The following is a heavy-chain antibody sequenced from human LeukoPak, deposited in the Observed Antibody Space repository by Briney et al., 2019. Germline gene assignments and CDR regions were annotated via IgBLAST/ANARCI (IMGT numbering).Heavy chain of an antibody. CDR2: IYYSGST. CDR1: GGSISSYY. CDR3: ARLSQAGVFDY. Sequence: SETLSLTCTVSGGSISSYYWSWIRQPPGKGLEWIGYIYYSGSTNYNPSLKSRVTISVDTSKNQFSLKLSSVTAADTAVYYCARLSQAGVFDYWGQGTLVTVSS. D-gene: IGHD6-19*01. V-gene: IGHV4-59*12. J-gene: IGHJ4*02.